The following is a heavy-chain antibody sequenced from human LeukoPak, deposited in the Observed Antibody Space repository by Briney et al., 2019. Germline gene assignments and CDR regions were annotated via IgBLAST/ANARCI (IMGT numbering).Heavy chain of an antibody. D-gene: IGHD3-22*01. CDR3: ARDRSDGSGSYGYYFDY. V-gene: IGHV4-39*07. CDR1: GGSISGSSNY. CDR2: IHYSGTT. Sequence: SETLSLTCTVSGGSISGSSNYWGWIRQPPGKGLEWIGSIHYSGTTYYNPSLKSRVTISVDTSKNQFSLRLSSVTAADTAVYYCARDRSDGSGSYGYYFDYWGQGTLVTVSS. J-gene: IGHJ4*02.